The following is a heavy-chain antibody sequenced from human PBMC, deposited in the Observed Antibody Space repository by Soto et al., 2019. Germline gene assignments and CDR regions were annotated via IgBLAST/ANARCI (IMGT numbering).Heavy chain of an antibody. J-gene: IGHJ3*02. D-gene: IGHD3-9*01. Sequence: SQTLSLTCTVSGGSISSYYWSWIRQPPGKGLAWIGYIYYSGSTNYNPSLKSRVTISVDTSKNQFSLKLSSVTAADTAVYYCASGLIVTGYPPAFDIWGQGTMVTVSS. V-gene: IGHV4-59*01. CDR3: ASGLIVTGYPPAFDI. CDR1: GGSISSYY. CDR2: IYYSGST.